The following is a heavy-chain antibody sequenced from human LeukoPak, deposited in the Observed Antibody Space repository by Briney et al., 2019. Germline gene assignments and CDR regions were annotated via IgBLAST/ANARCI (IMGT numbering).Heavy chain of an antibody. D-gene: IGHD3-10*01. CDR1: GFTVSSNY. CDR2: IYSGGST. CDR3: ASSHYYGSALFFDY. Sequence: ESGGSLRLSCAASGFTVSSNYMSWVRQAPGKGLEWVSVIYSGGSTYYADSVKGRFTISRDNSKNTLYLQMNSLRAEDTAVYYCASSHYYGSALFFDYWGQGTLVTVSS. V-gene: IGHV3-53*01. J-gene: IGHJ4*02.